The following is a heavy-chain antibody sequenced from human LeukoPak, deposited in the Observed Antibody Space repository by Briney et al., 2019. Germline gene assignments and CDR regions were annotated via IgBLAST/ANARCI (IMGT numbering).Heavy chain of an antibody. CDR2: INPNSGGT. CDR1: GYTFTGYY. Sequence: GASVKVSCKASGYTFTGYYMHWVRQAPGQGLEWMGWINPNSGGTNYAQKFQGRVTMTRDTSISTAYMELSRLRSDDTAVYYCARELELRFLEWSPQNYYMDVWGKGTTVTVSS. D-gene: IGHD3-3*01. V-gene: IGHV1-2*02. J-gene: IGHJ6*03. CDR3: ARELELRFLEWSPQNYYMDV.